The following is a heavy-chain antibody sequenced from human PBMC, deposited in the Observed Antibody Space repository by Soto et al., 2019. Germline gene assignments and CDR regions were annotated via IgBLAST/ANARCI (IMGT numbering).Heavy chain of an antibody. V-gene: IGHV1-69*06. J-gene: IGHJ6*02. Sequence: ASLKFSCKASGGTFRSPASSLLRQSPGQGLEWMGGIIPIFGTANYAQKFQGRVTITADKSTSTAYMELSSLRSEDTAVYYCARDDDFWSGYYTDYYYGMDVWGQGTTVTVSS. CDR2: IIPIFGTA. CDR1: GGTFRSPA. D-gene: IGHD3-3*01. CDR3: ARDDDFWSGYYTDYYYGMDV.